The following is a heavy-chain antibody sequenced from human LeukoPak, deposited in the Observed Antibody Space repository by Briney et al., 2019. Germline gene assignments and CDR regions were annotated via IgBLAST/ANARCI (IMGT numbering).Heavy chain of an antibody. CDR3: TRRSAGLEFDP. CDR1: GFTFSGSA. Sequence: QPGGSLRLSCAASGFTFSGSAMHWVRQAPGKGLEWVGRIRSKANSYATAYAASVKGRFTISRDDSKNTAYLQMNSLKTEDTAVYYCTRRSAGLEFDPWGQGTLVTVSS. CDR2: IRSKANSYAT. D-gene: IGHD2-15*01. J-gene: IGHJ5*02. V-gene: IGHV3-73*01.